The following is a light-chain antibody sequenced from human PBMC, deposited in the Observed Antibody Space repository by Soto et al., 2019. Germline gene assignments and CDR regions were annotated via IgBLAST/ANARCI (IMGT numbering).Light chain of an antibody. CDR3: QQYGSSSWT. CDR2: ATS. J-gene: IGKJ1*01. V-gene: IGKV3-20*01. Sequence: EIVLTQSPGTLSLSPGERANLSCRASQSVRSSYLAWYQQKLGHPPRLVMYATSSRATGIPARFSGSGSGTDFTFTISRLEPEDFAVYYCQQYGSSSWTFGQGTKVDI. CDR1: QSVRSSY.